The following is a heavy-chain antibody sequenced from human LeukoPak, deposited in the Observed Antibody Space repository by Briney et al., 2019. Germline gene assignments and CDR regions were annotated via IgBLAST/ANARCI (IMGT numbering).Heavy chain of an antibody. V-gene: IGHV6-1*01. CDR2: TYFRSKWYL. J-gene: IGHJ4*02. CDR1: GDSVSSDRAA. CDR3: ARDARGVAVAGYFDS. Sequence: SETLSLTCAISGDSVSSDRAAWNWIRQSPSRGLEWLGRTYFRSKWYLDYAVSVKSRITINPDTSKNQFSLQLNSVTPEDTAVYYCARDARGVAVAGYFDSWGQGTLVTVSS. D-gene: IGHD6-19*01.